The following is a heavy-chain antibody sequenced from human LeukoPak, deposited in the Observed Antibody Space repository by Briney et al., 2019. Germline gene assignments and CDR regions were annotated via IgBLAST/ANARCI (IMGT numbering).Heavy chain of an antibody. Sequence: GGSLRLSCAASGFTFSSYAMHWVRQAPGKGLEYVSAISSNGGSTYYADSVKGRFTISRDNAKNSLYLQMNSLRAEDTAVYYCARDGWWLQFRGLDYWGQGTLVTVSS. CDR2: ISSNGGST. CDR3: ARDGWWLQFRGLDY. D-gene: IGHD5-24*01. J-gene: IGHJ4*02. CDR1: GFTFSSYA. V-gene: IGHV3-64*04.